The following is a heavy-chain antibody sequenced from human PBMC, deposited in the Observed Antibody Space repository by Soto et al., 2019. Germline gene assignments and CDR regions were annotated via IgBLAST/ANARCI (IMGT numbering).Heavy chain of an antibody. CDR3: ARATKGTIMASDY. CDR2: MNPNIGNT. Sequence: QVQLVQSGAEVKKPGASVKVSCMASGYTFTSYDINWVRQATGQGFEWMGWMNPNIGNTGYAQKFEGRVTMTRNTSISTAYMEVSSLISEDTAVYYCARATKGTIMASDYWGQGALVTVSS. CDR1: GYTFTSYD. D-gene: IGHD3-16*01. V-gene: IGHV1-8*01. J-gene: IGHJ4*01.